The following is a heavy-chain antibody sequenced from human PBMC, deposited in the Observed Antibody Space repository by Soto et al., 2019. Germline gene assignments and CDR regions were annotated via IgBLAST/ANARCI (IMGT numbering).Heavy chain of an antibody. CDR3: AKGDDVGGSVSSSWYTN. Sequence: EVQLLESGGGLVQPGGSLRLSCAASGFTFNNYVMNWVRQAPGKGLEWVSGISGSGGSTYYADSVKGRFTISRDNPKNTLYLQMNSLRAEDTAVYYWAKGDDVGGSVSSSWYTNWGQGTLVTVSS. D-gene: IGHD6-13*01. V-gene: IGHV3-23*01. CDR2: ISGSGGST. CDR1: GFTFNNYV. J-gene: IGHJ4*02.